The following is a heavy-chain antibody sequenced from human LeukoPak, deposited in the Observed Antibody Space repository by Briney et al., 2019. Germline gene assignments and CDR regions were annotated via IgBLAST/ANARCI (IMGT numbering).Heavy chain of an antibody. Sequence: SVKVSCKASGYTFNGYYNHWVRHAPGQGLEWMGWINPKSGGTNYAQKFQGRVTMTRDTSISSAYIELTRLRSDDTAVYYCARTDYYDSSGYFDYWGQGTLVTVSS. CDR2: INPKSGGT. CDR3: ARTDYYDSSGYFDY. D-gene: IGHD3-22*01. CDR1: GYTFNGYY. J-gene: IGHJ4*02. V-gene: IGHV1-2*02.